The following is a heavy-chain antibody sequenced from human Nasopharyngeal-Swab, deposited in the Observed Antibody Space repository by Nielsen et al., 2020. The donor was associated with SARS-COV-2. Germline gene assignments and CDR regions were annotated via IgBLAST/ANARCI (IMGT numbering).Heavy chain of an antibody. CDR2: INAGNGNT. Sequence: ASVKVSCKASGYTFTSYAMHWVRQAPGQRLAWMGWINAGNGNTKYSQKFQGRVTITRDTSASTAYMELSSLRSEDTAVYYCARATKTYYYGSGSYYNYGMDVWGQGTTVTVSS. CDR3: ARATKTYYYGSGSYYNYGMDV. J-gene: IGHJ6*02. CDR1: GYTFTSYA. V-gene: IGHV1-3*01. D-gene: IGHD3-10*01.